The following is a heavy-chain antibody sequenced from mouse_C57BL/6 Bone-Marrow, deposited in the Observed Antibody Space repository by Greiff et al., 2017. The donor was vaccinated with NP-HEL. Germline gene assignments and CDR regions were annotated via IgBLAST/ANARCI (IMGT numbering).Heavy chain of an antibody. D-gene: IGHD1-1*01. CDR3: ARMGYYYGSSFDY. Sequence: VKLQQSGPELVKPGASVKISCKASGYAFSSSWMNWVKQRPGKGLEWIGRIYPGDGDTNYNGKFKGKATLTADKSSSTAYMQLSSLTSEDSAVYFCARMGYYYGSSFDYWGQGTTLTVSS. V-gene: IGHV1-82*01. CDR2: IYPGDGDT. J-gene: IGHJ2*01. CDR1: GYAFSSSW.